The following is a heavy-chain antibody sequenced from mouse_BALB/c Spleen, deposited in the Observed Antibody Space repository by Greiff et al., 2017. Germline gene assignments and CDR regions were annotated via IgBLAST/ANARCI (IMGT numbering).Heavy chain of an antibody. Sequence: EVKLVESGGGLVKPGGSLKLSCAASGFTFSSYAMSWVRQTPEKRLEWVASISSGGSTYYPDSVKGRFTISRDNARNILYLQMSSLRSEDTAMYYCARGPGYYGPYYFDYWGQGTTLTVSS. D-gene: IGHD1-2*01. CDR3: ARGPGYYGPYYFDY. CDR2: ISSGGST. J-gene: IGHJ2*01. V-gene: IGHV5-6-5*01. CDR1: GFTFSSYA.